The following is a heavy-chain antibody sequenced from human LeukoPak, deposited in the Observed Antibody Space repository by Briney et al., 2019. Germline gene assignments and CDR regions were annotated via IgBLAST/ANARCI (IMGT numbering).Heavy chain of an antibody. J-gene: IGHJ5*02. V-gene: IGHV1-18*01. CDR1: GYAFTSYG. CDR2: ISAYNGNT. CDR3: ARDHWNDH. Sequence: AAVKVSSNASGYAFTSYGISWVRQAPVQGLERMGWISAYNGNTNYAQKLQGRVTMTTDTSTSTAYMELRSLRCDDTAVYYCARDHWNDHWGQGTLVTVSS.